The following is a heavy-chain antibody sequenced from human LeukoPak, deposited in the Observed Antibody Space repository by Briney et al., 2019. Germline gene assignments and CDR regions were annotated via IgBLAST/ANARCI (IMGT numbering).Heavy chain of an antibody. CDR3: AREWVNYDFWSGYSRRWSFDY. J-gene: IGHJ4*02. D-gene: IGHD3-3*01. CDR2: IKQDGNEK. V-gene: IGHV3-7*01. CDR1: GFTFSSYW. Sequence: GGSLRLSCAASGFTFSSYWMSWVRQAPGKGLEWVANIKQDGNEKYYVDSVKGRFTISRDNAKNSLYLQMNSLRAEDTAVYYCAREWVNYDFWSGYSRRWSFDYWGQGTLVTVSS.